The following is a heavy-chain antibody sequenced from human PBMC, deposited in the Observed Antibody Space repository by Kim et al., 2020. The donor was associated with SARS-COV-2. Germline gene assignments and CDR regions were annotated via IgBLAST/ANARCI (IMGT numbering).Heavy chain of an antibody. Sequence: SVKGRFTISKDNAQNSLYLQMNSLRAGDTAGYYCARAKSLLGYYYGMDVWGQGTPVTVSS. J-gene: IGHJ6*02. D-gene: IGHD3-16*01. V-gene: IGHV3-11*04. CDR3: ARAKSLLGYYYGMDV.